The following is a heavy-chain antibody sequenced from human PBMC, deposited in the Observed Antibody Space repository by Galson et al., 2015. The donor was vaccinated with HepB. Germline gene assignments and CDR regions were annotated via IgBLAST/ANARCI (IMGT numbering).Heavy chain of an antibody. Sequence: SLRLSCAASGFTLRGTAIHWGRQAVGKGREGEGRRRSKASNYAGLSVPSLKGRFTIPRDDSKKMAYLRMRSLKTDDSAVYFGVRSVDLSGYSSRWGQGTLVTVSS. J-gene: IGHJ4*02. CDR2: RRSKASNYAG. CDR1: GFTLRGTA. CDR3: VRSVDLSGYSSR. V-gene: IGHV3-73*01. D-gene: IGHD6-13*01.